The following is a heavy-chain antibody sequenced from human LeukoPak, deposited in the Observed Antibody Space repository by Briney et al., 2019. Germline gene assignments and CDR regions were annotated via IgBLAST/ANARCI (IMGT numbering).Heavy chain of an antibody. CDR2: IYIDGSTT. J-gene: IGHJ4*02. D-gene: IGHD3-22*01. CDR3: AKANYYDSSGYYENLDY. Sequence: HAGGSLRLSCAASGFTFSSYWMHWVRQAPGKGLVWVSRIYIDGSTTSYADSVKGRFTISRDNAKNTLYLQMNSLRVEDTAVYYCAKANYYDSSGYYENLDYWGQGTLVTISS. CDR1: GFTFSSYW. V-gene: IGHV3-74*01.